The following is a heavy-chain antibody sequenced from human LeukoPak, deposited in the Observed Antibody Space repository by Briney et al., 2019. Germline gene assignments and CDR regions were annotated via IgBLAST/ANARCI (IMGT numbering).Heavy chain of an antibody. CDR2: IYYSGST. CDR3: ASNAAGSDY. CDR1: GGSISSSTYY. Sequence: PSETLALTCTVSGGSISSSTYYWGWIRQPPGKGLEWIGYIYYSGSTNYNPSLKSRVTISVDTSKNQFSLKLSSVTAADTAVYYCASNAAGSDYWGQGTLVTVSS. J-gene: IGHJ4*02. V-gene: IGHV4-61*05. D-gene: IGHD6-13*01.